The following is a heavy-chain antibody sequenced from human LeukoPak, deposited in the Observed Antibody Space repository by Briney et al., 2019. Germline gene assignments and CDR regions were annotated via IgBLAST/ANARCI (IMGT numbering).Heavy chain of an antibody. D-gene: IGHD1-26*01. V-gene: IGHV1-69*13. CDR2: IIPIFGTA. CDR1: GYTFTSYG. J-gene: IGHJ4*02. Sequence: ASVKVSCKASGYTFTSYGISWVRQAPGQGLEWMGGIIPIFGTANYAQKFQGRVTITADESTSTAYMELSSLRSEDTAVYYCARGPTVGATNNYWGQGTLVTVSS. CDR3: ARGPTVGATNNY.